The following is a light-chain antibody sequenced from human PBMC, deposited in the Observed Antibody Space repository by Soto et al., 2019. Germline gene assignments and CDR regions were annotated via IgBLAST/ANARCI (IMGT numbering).Light chain of an antibody. Sequence: EIVLTQSPGNLSLSPGERATLSCRASQTVNSRYLAWYQQKAGQAPRVLIYAASSRATGIPDRFSGSGSGTEFTLTISRLEPEDFAVYYCQQYDNSARYTFGQGTKLEI. CDR1: QTVNSRY. CDR3: QQYDNSARYT. CDR2: AAS. J-gene: IGKJ2*01. V-gene: IGKV3-20*01.